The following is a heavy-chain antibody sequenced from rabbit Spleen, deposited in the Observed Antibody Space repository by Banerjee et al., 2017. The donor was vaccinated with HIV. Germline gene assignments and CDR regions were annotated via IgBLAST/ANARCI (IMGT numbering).Heavy chain of an antibody. CDR2: ITAVTGKA. CDR1: GFSFSNKAV. V-gene: IGHV1S45*01. Sequence: QEQLVESGGGLVKPEGSLKLSCTASGFSFSNKAVMCWVRQAPGQGLEWIACITAVTGKAVYASWAKGRCTFSKNASTTVTLQMTSLTAADTANYCGGRDWAGVIGWNFGGWGPGTLGTDS. D-gene: IGHD1-1*01. CDR3: GRDWAGVIGWNFGG. J-gene: IGHJ6*01.